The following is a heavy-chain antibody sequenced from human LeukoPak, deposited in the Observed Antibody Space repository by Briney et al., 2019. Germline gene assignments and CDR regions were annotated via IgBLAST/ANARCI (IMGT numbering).Heavy chain of an antibody. CDR2: IIPILGIA. J-gene: IGHJ4*02. CDR3: ARNVLASTHTTQFD. V-gene: IGHV1-69*04. D-gene: IGHD1-1*01. CDR1: GGTFSSYA. Sequence: SVKVSCKASGGTFSSYAISWVRQAPGQGLEWMGRIIPILGIANYAQKFQGRVTIIADKSTSTAYMELSSLRSEDTAVYYCARNVLASTHTTQFDWGQGTLVTVSS.